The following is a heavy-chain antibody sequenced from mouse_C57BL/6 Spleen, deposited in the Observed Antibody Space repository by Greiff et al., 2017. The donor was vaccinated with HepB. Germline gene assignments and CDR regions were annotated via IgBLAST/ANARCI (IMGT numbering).Heavy chain of an antibody. J-gene: IGHJ1*03. V-gene: IGHV1-69*01. CDR2: IDPSDSYT. CDR1: GYTFTSYW. Sequence: QVQLQQPGAELVMPGASVKLSCKASGYTFTSYWMHWVKQRPGQGLEWIGEIDPSDSYTNYNQKFKGKSTLTVDKSSSTAYMQLSSLTSEDAAGYYCARDYGGYFDVWGTGTTVTVSS. CDR3: ARDYGGYFDV. D-gene: IGHD1-1*01.